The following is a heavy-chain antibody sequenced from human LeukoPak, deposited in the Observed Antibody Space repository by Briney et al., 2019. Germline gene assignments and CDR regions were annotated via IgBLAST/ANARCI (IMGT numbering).Heavy chain of an antibody. V-gene: IGHV3-48*03. J-gene: IGHJ4*02. CDR3: ARDRERAGYSSGWYAN. CDR2: ISSSSSTI. CDR1: GFTFSSYE. Sequence: GGSLRLSCAASGFTFSSYEMNWVRQAPGKGLEWVSYISSSSSTIYYADSVKGRFTISRDNAKNSLYLQMNSLRAEDTAVYYCARDRERAGYSSGWYANWGQGTLVTVSS. D-gene: IGHD6-19*01.